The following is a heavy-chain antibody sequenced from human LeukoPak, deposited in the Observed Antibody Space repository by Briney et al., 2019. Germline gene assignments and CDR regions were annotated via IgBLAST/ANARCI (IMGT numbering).Heavy chain of an antibody. D-gene: IGHD3-22*01. Sequence: SETLSLTCAVYGGSLSGYYWSWIRQPPGKGLEWIGEINHSGGTNYNPSLQSRVTISVDTSKNQFSLKLSSVTAADTAVYYCARGRSAYYYDSSGRRPDAFDIWGQGTMVTVSS. CDR1: GGSLSGYY. CDR3: ARGRSAYYYDSSGRRPDAFDI. J-gene: IGHJ3*02. CDR2: INHSGGT. V-gene: IGHV4-34*01.